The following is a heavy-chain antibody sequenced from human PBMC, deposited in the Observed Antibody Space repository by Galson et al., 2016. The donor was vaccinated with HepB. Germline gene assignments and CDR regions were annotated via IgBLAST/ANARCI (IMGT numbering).Heavy chain of an antibody. V-gene: IGHV1-69*04. D-gene: IGHD3-16*01. CDR1: GGTFSSYS. J-gene: IGHJ6*02. Sequence: SVKVSCKASGGTFSSYSVTWVRQAPRQGLEWMGRIIPILGVANYPQKFQGRVTITADKSSSTAYMQLNKLISEDTAVYYCARGKEPNSYTYVYYAMDVWGQGTAVTVSS. CDR3: ARGKEPNSYTYVYYAMDV. CDR2: IIPILGVA.